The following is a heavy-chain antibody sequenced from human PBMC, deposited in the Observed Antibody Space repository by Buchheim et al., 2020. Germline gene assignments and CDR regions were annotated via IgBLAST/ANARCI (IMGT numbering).Heavy chain of an antibody. D-gene: IGHD3-22*01. CDR2: INHSGST. CDR1: GGSFSGYY. Sequence: QVQLQQWGAGLLKPSETLSLTCAVYGGSFSGYYWSWIRQPPGKGLEWIGEINHSGSTNYNPSLKSRVTISVDTSKNQFSLKLSSVTTADTAVYYGARRRKLYYDSSGPYDYWGQGTL. J-gene: IGHJ4*02. V-gene: IGHV4-34*01. CDR3: ARRRKLYYDSSGPYDY.